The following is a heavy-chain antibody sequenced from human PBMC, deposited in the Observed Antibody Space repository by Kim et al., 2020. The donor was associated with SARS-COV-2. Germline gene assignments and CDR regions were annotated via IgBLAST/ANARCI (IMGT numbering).Heavy chain of an antibody. CDR1: GYTFTSYG. J-gene: IGHJ4*02. V-gene: IGHV1-18*04. D-gene: IGHD6-19*01. Sequence: ASVKVSCKASGYTFTSYGISWVRQAPGQGLEWMGWISAYNGNTNYAQKLQGRVTMTTDTSTSTAYMELRSLRSDDTAVYYCARASVAGTVSGYFDYWGQGTLVTVSS. CDR2: ISAYNGNT. CDR3: ARASVAGTVSGYFDY.